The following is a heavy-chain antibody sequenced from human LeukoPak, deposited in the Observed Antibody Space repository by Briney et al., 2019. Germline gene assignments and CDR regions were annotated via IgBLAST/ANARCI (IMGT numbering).Heavy chain of an antibody. CDR3: AKFFTEYCSSTSCRDNWFDP. D-gene: IGHD2-2*01. CDR1: GYSFASYW. V-gene: IGHV5-51*01. CDR2: IYPGDSDT. Sequence: GESLKLSCKGSGYSFASYWIGWVRQMPGKGLEWMGIIYPGDSDTRYSPSFQGQVTISADKSISTAYLQWSSLKASDTAMYYCAKFFTEYCSSTSCRDNWFDPWGQGTLVAVSS. J-gene: IGHJ5*02.